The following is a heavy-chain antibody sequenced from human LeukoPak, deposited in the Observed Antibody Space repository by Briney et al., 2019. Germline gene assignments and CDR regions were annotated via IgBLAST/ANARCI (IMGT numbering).Heavy chain of an antibody. V-gene: IGHV1-18*01. CDR2: ISAYNGNT. CDR1: GYTFTSYG. CDR3: ARDFAYDSSGYDAFDI. D-gene: IGHD3-22*01. Sequence: ASVKVSCNASGYTFTSYGISWVRQAPGQGLEWMGWISAYNGNTNYAQKLQGRVTMTTDTSTSTAYMELRSLRSDDTAVYYCARDFAYDSSGYDAFDIWGQGTMVTVSS. J-gene: IGHJ3*02.